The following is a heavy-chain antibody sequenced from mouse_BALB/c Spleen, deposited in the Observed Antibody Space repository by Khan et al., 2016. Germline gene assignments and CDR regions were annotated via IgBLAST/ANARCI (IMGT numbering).Heavy chain of an antibody. V-gene: IGHV3-2*02. CDR2: ISYSGST. J-gene: IGHJ2*01. CDR1: GYSITSYYA. D-gene: IGHD1-1*01. Sequence: EVQLQESGPGLVKPSQSLSLTCTVTGYSITSYYAWYWIQQFPGNKQEWMGNISYSGSTSYNQTLKSRISITRDKAKNQFFLQLNSVTTEDTATYYCARDYYGSSYFDYWGQGTTLTVSS. CDR3: ARDYYGSSYFDY.